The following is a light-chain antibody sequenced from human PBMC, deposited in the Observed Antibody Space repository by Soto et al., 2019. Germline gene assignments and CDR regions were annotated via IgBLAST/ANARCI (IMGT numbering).Light chain of an antibody. V-gene: IGLV2-14*01. CDR3: SSFTSITTWV. Sequence: QSALTQPASVSGSPGQSITISCTGTSSDVGGYNHVSWYQQHPGKAPKLMIYEVSNRPSGVSNRFSGSKSGNTASLTISGLQTEDEADYYCSSFTSITTWVFGEGTKLTVL. CDR1: SSDVGGYNH. CDR2: EVS. J-gene: IGLJ3*02.